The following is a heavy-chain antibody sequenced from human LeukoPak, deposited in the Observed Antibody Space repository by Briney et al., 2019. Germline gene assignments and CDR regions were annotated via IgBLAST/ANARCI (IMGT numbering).Heavy chain of an antibody. CDR3: ARVVASGRDY. CDR1: GGTFSSYA. D-gene: IGHD6-19*01. V-gene: IGHV1-2*02. J-gene: IGHJ4*02. CDR2: INPNSGGT. Sequence: GASVKVSFKASGGTFSSYAISWVRQAPGQGLEWMGWINPNSGGTNYAQKFQGRVTLTRDTSITTAYMDLSRLTSDDAAVYYCARVVASGRDYWGQGTLVTVSS.